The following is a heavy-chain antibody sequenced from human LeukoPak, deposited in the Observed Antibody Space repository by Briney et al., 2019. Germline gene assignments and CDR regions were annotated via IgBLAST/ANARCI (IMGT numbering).Heavy chain of an antibody. V-gene: IGHV3-30*04. CDR1: GFTFSSYA. CDR3: ARDLELYYYDSSGYQGPFDY. J-gene: IGHJ4*02. CDR2: ISYDGSNK. D-gene: IGHD3-22*01. Sequence: GGSLRLSCAASGFTFSSYAMHWVRQAPGKGLEWVAFISYDGSNKYYADSVKGRFTISRDNSKNTLYLQMNSLRAEDTAVYYCARDLELYYYDSSGYQGPFDYWGQGTLVTVSS.